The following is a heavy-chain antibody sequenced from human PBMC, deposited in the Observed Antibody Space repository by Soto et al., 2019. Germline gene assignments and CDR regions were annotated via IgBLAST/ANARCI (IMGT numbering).Heavy chain of an antibody. Sequence: QVQLVQSGAEVKKPGASVKVSCKASGYTFTSYGISWVRQAPGQGLERMGWISAYNGNTNYAQKLQGRVTMTTDTSTSTAYMELRSLRADDTAVYYCARDPPKYYYDSSGPNDAFDIWGQGTMVTVSS. D-gene: IGHD3-22*01. CDR1: GYTFTSYG. CDR2: ISAYNGNT. J-gene: IGHJ3*02. V-gene: IGHV1-18*04. CDR3: ARDPPKYYYDSSGPNDAFDI.